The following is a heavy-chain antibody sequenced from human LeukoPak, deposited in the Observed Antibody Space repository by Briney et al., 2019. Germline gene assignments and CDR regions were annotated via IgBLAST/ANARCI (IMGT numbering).Heavy chain of an antibody. Sequence: SETLSLTCAVSGYSISSGYYWSWIRQPPGKGLEWIGYIYYSGSTNYNPSLKSRVTISVDTSKNQFSLKLSSVTAADTAVYYCARDNSNYYYYYMDVWGKGTTVTVSS. J-gene: IGHJ6*03. CDR2: IYYSGST. V-gene: IGHV4-61*01. CDR3: ARDNSNYYYYYMDV. CDR1: GYSISSGYY. D-gene: IGHD4-11*01.